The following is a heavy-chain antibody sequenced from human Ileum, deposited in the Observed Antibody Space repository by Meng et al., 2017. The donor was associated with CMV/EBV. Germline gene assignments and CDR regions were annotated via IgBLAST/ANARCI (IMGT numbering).Heavy chain of an antibody. CDR1: GFTFSTYW. Sequence: CADSGFTFSTYWMDGVRQGPGKGQVWIARMSSDGRSFNYAEYVKGRFTISRDNARNILFLQMKNLRAEDTALYYCARDDRNSYSFDYWGQGALVTVSS. J-gene: IGHJ4*02. CDR3: ARDDRNSYSFDY. CDR2: MSSDGRSF. V-gene: IGHV3-74*01.